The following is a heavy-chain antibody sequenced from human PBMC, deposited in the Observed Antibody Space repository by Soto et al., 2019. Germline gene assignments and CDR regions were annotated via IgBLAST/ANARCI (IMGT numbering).Heavy chain of an antibody. CDR1: GGSISSGGYY. D-gene: IGHD6-13*01. CDR2: IYYSGST. Sequence: PSETLSLTCTVSGGSISSGGYYWSLIRQHPGKGLEWIGYIYYSGSTYYNPSLKSRVTISVDTSKNQFSLKLSSVTAADTAVYYCATQRGGHSGSPVLTSFDYWGQGTLVTVSS. V-gene: IGHV4-31*03. J-gene: IGHJ4*02. CDR3: ATQRGGHSGSPVLTSFDY.